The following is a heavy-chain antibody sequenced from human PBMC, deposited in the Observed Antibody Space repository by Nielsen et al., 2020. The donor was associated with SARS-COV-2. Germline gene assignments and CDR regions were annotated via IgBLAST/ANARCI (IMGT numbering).Heavy chain of an antibody. CDR3: TRVGLRNTYFDY. CDR1: GFTFGDYA. Sequence: GESLKISCTASGFTFGDYAMSWVRQAPGKGLEWVGFIRSKAYGGTTEYAASVKGRFTISRDDSKSIAYLQMNSLKTADTAVYYCTRVGLRNTYFDYWGQGTLVTVSS. CDR2: IRSKAYGGTT. V-gene: IGHV3-49*04. D-gene: IGHD4-17*01. J-gene: IGHJ4*02.